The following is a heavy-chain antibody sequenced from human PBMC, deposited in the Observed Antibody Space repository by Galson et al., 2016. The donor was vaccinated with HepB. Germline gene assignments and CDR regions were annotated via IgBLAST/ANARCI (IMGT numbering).Heavy chain of an antibody. J-gene: IGHJ3*02. Sequence: QSGAEVKKPGESLRISCKGSGYTFSNYWISWVRQMPGKGLEWMGRIGPRDSYINSSPSLQGHVTISVDKSISTAYLQWSSLKATDTAVYYCARHSITIFGMVTDAFDIWGQGTMVTVSS. D-gene: IGHD3-3*01. CDR1: GYTFSNYW. V-gene: IGHV5-10-1*01. CDR2: IGPRDSYI. CDR3: ARHSITIFGMVTDAFDI.